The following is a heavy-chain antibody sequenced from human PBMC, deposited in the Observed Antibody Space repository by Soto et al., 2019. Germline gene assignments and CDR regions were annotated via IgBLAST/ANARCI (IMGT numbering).Heavy chain of an antibody. CDR3: ARAGISSASSLNWFDP. J-gene: IGHJ5*02. D-gene: IGHD6-13*01. V-gene: IGHV4-34*01. CDR1: GGSFSGYY. Sequence: SETLSLTCAVYGGSFSGYYWSWIRQPPGKGLEWIGEINHSGSTNYNPSLKSRVTISVDTSKNQFSLKLSSVTAADTAVYYCARAGISSASSLNWFDPWGQGTLVTVSS. CDR2: INHSGST.